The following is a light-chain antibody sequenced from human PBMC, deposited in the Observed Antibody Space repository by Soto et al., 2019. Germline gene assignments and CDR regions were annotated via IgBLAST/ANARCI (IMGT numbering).Light chain of an antibody. J-gene: IGKJ4*01. CDR1: QSVSSSY. Sequence: EIVLTQSPGTLSLSPGERATLSCRASQSVSSSYLAWYQQKAGQAPRLLIYGASSRATGIADRFSGSGSGTDFTIPIIRLQPEDFAVYYCQQYGSTPSLTFGGGTKVEIK. V-gene: IGKV3-20*01. CDR2: GAS. CDR3: QQYGSTPSLT.